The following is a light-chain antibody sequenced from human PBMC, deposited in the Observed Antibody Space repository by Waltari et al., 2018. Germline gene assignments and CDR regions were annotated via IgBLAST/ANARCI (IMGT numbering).Light chain of an antibody. J-gene: IGLJ3*02. CDR3: QTGGHGTWV. Sequence: QLVLTQSPSASASLGASVKLTCTLSSGHSSNVIAWLQQQPEKGPRYLMKVNSDGSHSKGDVIPDRFSGSSSGAVRYLTISSLQSEDEADYYCQTGGHGTWVFGGGTKLTVL. CDR1: SGHSSNV. CDR2: VNSDGSH. V-gene: IGLV4-69*01.